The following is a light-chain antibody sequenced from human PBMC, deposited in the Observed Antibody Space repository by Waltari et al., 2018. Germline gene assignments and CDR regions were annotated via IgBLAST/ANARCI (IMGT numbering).Light chain of an antibody. J-gene: IGKJ2*01. CDR2: DGS. V-gene: IGKV1-5*01. CDR1: QHIVTW. CDR3: QQYNSYLSS. Sequence: IAMTQSPSTLSASVGDSVTITCRASQHIVTWVAWYQQKPGKAPKPLIFDGSTLESGVPSRFSGSASGTDFTLTINSLQPDDFASYFCQQYNSYLSSFGQGTKLEI.